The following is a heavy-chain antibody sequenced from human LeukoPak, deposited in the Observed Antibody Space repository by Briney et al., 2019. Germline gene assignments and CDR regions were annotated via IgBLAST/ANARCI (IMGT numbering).Heavy chain of an antibody. V-gene: IGHV3-33*06. CDR3: AKDNRGGWSGYFDY. CDR1: GFIFSSYG. Sequence: GRSLRLSCATPGFIFSSYGMYWVRQAPGKGLEWVAVIWHDGSAEFYADSVKGRFSISRDDSKNTVYLQMNSLRAEDTALYYCAKDNRGGWSGYFDYWGQGVLVTVSS. J-gene: IGHJ4*02. D-gene: IGHD6-19*01. CDR2: IWHDGSAE.